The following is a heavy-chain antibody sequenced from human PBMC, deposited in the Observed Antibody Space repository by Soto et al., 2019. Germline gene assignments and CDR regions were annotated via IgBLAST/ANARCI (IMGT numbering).Heavy chain of an antibody. CDR1: GYTFTSYG. CDR3: ARDGLVEWELPPRAGNCFDP. V-gene: IGHV1-18*01. CDR2: ISAYNGNT. J-gene: IGHJ5*02. D-gene: IGHD1-26*01. Sequence: QVQLVQSGAEVKKPGASVKVSCKASGYTFTSYGISWVRQAPGQGLEWMGWISAYNGNTNYAQKLQARVTMTTATSKGTTYMELRSLRSDDTAGYYWARDGLVEWELPPRAGNCFDPWGQGTLVTVSS.